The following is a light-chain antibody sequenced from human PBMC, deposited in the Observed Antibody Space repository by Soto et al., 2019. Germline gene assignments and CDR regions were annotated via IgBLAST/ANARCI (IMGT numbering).Light chain of an antibody. V-gene: IGKV1-9*01. CDR2: AAS. CDR1: QGISSY. Sequence: DIPLTQSPSFLSASVGDRVTITCRASQGISSYLAWYQQKPGEAPKLLIYAASTLHSGVPSRFSGSGSGTEFTLTIGSLQPEDFATYYCQQLNSYSFGPGTKVDIK. J-gene: IGKJ3*01. CDR3: QQLNSYS.